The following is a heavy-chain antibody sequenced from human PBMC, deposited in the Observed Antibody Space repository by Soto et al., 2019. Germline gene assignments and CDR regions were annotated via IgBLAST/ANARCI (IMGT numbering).Heavy chain of an antibody. CDR3: ARDRGYSYGRDDAFDI. J-gene: IGHJ3*02. D-gene: IGHD5-18*01. V-gene: IGHV3-11*01. CDR2: ISSSGSTI. Sequence: GGSLRLSCAASGFTFSDYYMSWIRQAPGKGLEWVSYISSSGSTIYYADSVKGRFTISRDNAKNSLYLQMNSLRAEDTAVYYCARDRGYSYGRDDAFDIWGQGTMVTVSS. CDR1: GFTFSDYY.